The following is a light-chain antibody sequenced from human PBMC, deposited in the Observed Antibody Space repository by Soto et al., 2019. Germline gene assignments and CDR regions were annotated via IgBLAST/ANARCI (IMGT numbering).Light chain of an antibody. J-gene: IGKJ1*01. CDR1: QSVSSN. CDR2: GAS. Sequence: EIVMTQSPATLSVTPGERATLSCRASQSVSSNVAWYQQQPGQAPRLLIYGASARAIAVPPRFTASGSGTEFTLPISSLQSEDFAVYYCQQYNSWPRTFGQGTKVEIK. CDR3: QQYNSWPRT. V-gene: IGKV3-15*01.